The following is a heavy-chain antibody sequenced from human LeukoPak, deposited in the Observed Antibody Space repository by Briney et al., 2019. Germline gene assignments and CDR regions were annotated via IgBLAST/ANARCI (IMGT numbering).Heavy chain of an antibody. CDR2: IYPGDSDT. Sequence: GESLKISCKGSGYSFTSYWIGWVRQMPGKGLEWMGIIYPGDSDTRYSPSFQGQVTISADKSISTAYLEWSSLKASDTAMYYCARSSDCSSTSCYFDYWGQGNLVSVSS. CDR1: GYSFTSYW. CDR3: ARSSDCSSTSCYFDY. V-gene: IGHV5-51*01. D-gene: IGHD2-2*01. J-gene: IGHJ4*02.